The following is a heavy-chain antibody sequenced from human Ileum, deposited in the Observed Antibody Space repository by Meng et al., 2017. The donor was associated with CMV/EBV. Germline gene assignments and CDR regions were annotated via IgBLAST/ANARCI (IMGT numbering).Heavy chain of an antibody. J-gene: IGHJ4*02. D-gene: IGHD3-22*01. CDR2: IHTTSGST. CDR1: GYTFINYS. CDR3: AIDTIGYHYKY. V-gene: IGHV1-46*01. Sequence: SCKTSGYTFINYSMHWVRQAPGQGPEWVGIIHTTSGSTSFAPRFQDRVTMTRDTSTNTAYMEVNTLRAEDTAVYYCAIDTIGYHYKYWGQGTLVTVSS.